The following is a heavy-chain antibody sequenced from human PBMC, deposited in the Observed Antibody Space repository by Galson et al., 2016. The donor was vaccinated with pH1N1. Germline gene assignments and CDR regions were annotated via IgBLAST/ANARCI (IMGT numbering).Heavy chain of an antibody. CDR3: ARVGDFWSYYYYNMDV. D-gene: IGHD3-3*01. Sequence: LRLSCAASGFTVRSNYMSWVRQAPGKGLEWVSLIYSGGRTYYADSVRGRFTISRDNSKNTLYLQMNNLRVEDTAVYYCARVGDFWSYYYYNMDVWGQGTTVTVSS. CDR1: GFTVRSNY. CDR2: IYSGGRT. J-gene: IGHJ6*02. V-gene: IGHV3-53*01.